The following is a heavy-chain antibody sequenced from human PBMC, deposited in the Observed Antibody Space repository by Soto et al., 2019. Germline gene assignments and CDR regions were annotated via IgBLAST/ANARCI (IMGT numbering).Heavy chain of an antibody. CDR2: MNPNSGNT. CDR3: ATGTIAVAENYYYYMDV. D-gene: IGHD6-19*01. Sequence: VKVSCKASGYTFTSYDINWVRQATGQGLEWMGWMNPNSGNTGYAQKFQGRVTMTRNTSISTAYMELSSLRSEDTAVYYCATGTIAVAENYYYYMDVWGKGTTVTVSS. CDR1: GYTFTSYD. V-gene: IGHV1-8*01. J-gene: IGHJ6*03.